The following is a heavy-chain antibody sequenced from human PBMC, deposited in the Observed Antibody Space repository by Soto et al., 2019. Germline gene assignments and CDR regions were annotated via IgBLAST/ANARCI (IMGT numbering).Heavy chain of an antibody. J-gene: IGHJ4*02. V-gene: IGHV3-9*01. D-gene: IGHD6-6*01. CDR1: GFTFDDYA. CDR3: AKDMASSSLGIDY. Sequence: SLRLSCAASGFTFDDYAMHWVRQAPGKGLEWVSGISWNSGSIGYADSVKGRFTISRDNAKNSLYLQMNSLRAEDTALYYCAKDMASSSLGIDYWGQGTLVTVSS. CDR2: ISWNSGSI.